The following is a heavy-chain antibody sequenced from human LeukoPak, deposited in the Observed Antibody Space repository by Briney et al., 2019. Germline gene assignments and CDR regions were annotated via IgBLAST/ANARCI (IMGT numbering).Heavy chain of an antibody. CDR3: AKDPTYSSSPNYFDY. CDR1: GFTFDDYA. Sequence: GGSLRLSCAASGFTFDDYAMHWVRQAPGKGLEWVSGISWNSGSIGYADSVKGRFTISRDNAKNSLYLQMNSLRAEDTALYYCAKDPTYSSSPNYFDYWGQGTLVTVSS. V-gene: IGHV3-9*01. J-gene: IGHJ4*02. CDR2: ISWNSGSI. D-gene: IGHD6-13*01.